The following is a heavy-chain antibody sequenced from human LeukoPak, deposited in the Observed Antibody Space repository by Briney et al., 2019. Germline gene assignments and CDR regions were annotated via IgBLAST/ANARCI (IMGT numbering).Heavy chain of an antibody. J-gene: IGHJ4*02. Sequence: SETLSLTCTVSGAPIRSTYYWGWIRQPPGKAPEWIGKVYYTGSTQYNPSLDGRVTISADTSKNQLSLTLTSVTAADTAIYYRTRHGIRFLVDLWGQGTLVTVSS. V-gene: IGHV4-39*01. CDR2: VYYTGST. CDR3: TRHGIRFLVDL. D-gene: IGHD3-3*01. CDR1: GAPIRSTYY.